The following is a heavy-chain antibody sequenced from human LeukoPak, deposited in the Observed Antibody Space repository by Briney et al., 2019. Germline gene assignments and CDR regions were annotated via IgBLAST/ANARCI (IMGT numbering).Heavy chain of an antibody. V-gene: IGHV4-61*01. CDR3: ARGKASGYSYGYYYYYYMDV. J-gene: IGHJ6*03. D-gene: IGHD5-18*01. Sequence: SETLSLTCAVSGYSISSDYYWGWIRQPPGKGLEWIGYIYYSGSTNYNPSLKSRVTISVDTSKNQFSLKLSSVTAADTAVYYCARGKASGYSYGYYYYYYMDVWGKGTTVTVSS. CDR1: GYSISSDYY. CDR2: IYYSGST.